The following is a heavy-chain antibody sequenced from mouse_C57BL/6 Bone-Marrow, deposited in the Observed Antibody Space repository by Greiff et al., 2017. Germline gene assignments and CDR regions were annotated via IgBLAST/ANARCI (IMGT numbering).Heavy chain of an antibody. Sequence: VQLQESGAELVKPGASVKISCKASGYAFSSYWMNWVKQRPGKGLEWIGQIYPGDGDTNYNGKFKGKATLTADKSTSTAYRQLSSLTSEDSAVYFCARGRNWPYFDYWGQGTTLTVSS. CDR3: ARGRNWPYFDY. D-gene: IGHD4-1*01. CDR1: GYAFSSYW. CDR2: IYPGDGDT. J-gene: IGHJ2*01. V-gene: IGHV1-80*01.